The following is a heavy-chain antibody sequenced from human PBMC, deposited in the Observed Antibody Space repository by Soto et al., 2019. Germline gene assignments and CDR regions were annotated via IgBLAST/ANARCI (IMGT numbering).Heavy chain of an antibody. CDR3: AKGTVWEILEGYFEY. CDR1: GFTFSSYA. CDR2: ISGSGGIT. D-gene: IGHD1-26*01. Sequence: GGSLRLSCAASGFTFSSYAMGWVRQAPGKGLDWVSGISGSGGITYTADSVKGRFTSSRDNSKNTLYLQKNSLRAEDTAVYYCAKGTVWEILEGYFEYWGQGTLVTVSS. V-gene: IGHV3-23*01. J-gene: IGHJ4*02.